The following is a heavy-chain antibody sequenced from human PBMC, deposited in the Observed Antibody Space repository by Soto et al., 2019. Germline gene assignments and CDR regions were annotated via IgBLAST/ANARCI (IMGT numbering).Heavy chain of an antibody. CDR2: ISGGGRNT. J-gene: IGHJ6*02. V-gene: IGHV3-23*04. CDR3: ATARGGDYYYDMDV. Sequence: VQLVQSGAEVKKPGSSVKVSCKASGGTFSSYAMSWVRQAPGKGLEWVSTISGGGRNTYYADSVKGRFTISRDNSKNSLYLQMNSLRAEDTAVYYCATARGGDYYYDMDVWGQGTTVTVSS. CDR1: GGTFSSYA. D-gene: IGHD2-15*01.